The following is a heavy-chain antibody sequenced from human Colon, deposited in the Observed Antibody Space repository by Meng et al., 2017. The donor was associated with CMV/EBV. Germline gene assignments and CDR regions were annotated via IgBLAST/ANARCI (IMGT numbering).Heavy chain of an antibody. Sequence: GGSLRLSCTASGFTFNSYAMHWVRQAPGKGPEYVALTSFDGSTRFYAPSVKGRFTISRDTSRNTLYLKMNSLRIDDTAVYFCARGGQHVLPAVTYYFYYAMDVWGQGTTVTVSS. V-gene: IGHV3-30*01. D-gene: IGHD2-2*01. CDR2: TSFDGSTR. CDR3: ARGGQHVLPAVTYYFYYAMDV. CDR1: GFTFNSYA. J-gene: IGHJ6*02.